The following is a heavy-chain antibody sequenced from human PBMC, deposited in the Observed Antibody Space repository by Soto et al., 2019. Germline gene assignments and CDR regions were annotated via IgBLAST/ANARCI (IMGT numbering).Heavy chain of an antibody. D-gene: IGHD5-12*01. J-gene: IGHJ4*01. CDR3: TRKVATLNFEY. CDR1: GYMFTGYY. V-gene: IGHV1-2*02. CDR2: INPDSGGT. Sequence: APVKVSCKTSGYMFTGYYIHWVRRAPGQGLEWMGWINPDSGGTNYQQKFQGRVTMTRDTSISTAYMELSSLRSDDTALYYCTRKVATLNFEYCG.